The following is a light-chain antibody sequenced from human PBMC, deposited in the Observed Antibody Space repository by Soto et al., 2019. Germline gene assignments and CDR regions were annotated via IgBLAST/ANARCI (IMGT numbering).Light chain of an antibody. Sequence: SYELTQPPSVSVAPGQTARITCGGNNIGSKSVPWYQQKPVQAPVLVVYVDSDRPSGIPERFSGSNSGNTATLTISRVEAGDEADYYCQVWDSSSDHYVFGTGTKVTVL. CDR1: NIGSKS. CDR3: QVWDSSSDHYV. CDR2: VDS. J-gene: IGLJ1*01. V-gene: IGLV3-21*02.